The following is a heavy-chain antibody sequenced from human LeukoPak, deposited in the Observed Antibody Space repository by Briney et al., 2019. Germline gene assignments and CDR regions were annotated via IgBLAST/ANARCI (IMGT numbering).Heavy chain of an antibody. Sequence: GGSLRLSCAASGFTFSSYSMNWVRQGPGKGLEWVSSISNSGRGTYYADFVQGRFIISRDNSKSTVYLQMNSLRAEDTAIYFCAKDADFEYSTSPDHWGQGTLVTVSS. CDR2: ISNSGRGT. CDR3: AKDADFEYSTSPDH. CDR1: GFTFSSYS. D-gene: IGHD2/OR15-2a*01. J-gene: IGHJ4*02. V-gene: IGHV3-23*01.